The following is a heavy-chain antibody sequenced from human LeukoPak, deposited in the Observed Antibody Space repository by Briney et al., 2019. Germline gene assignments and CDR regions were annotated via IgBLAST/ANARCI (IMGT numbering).Heavy chain of an antibody. CDR1: GVTFSSSW. J-gene: IGHJ6*02. D-gene: IGHD1-1*01. Sequence: QPGWSLRLSCAASGVTFSSSWMSCVRQAPGKGLEWVASIKQDGSEKYYVDFVKGRFSISRDNAKNSLYLQMNSLGADDTAVYYCAGGTGMDVWGQGTTVTVSS. CDR2: IKQDGSEK. V-gene: IGHV3-7*05. CDR3: AGGTGMDV.